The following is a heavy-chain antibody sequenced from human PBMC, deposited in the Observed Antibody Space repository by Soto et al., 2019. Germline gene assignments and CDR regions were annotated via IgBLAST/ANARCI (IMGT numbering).Heavy chain of an antibody. J-gene: IGHJ6*03. CDR1: GFTFSSYA. D-gene: IGHD5-18*01. Sequence: GGSLRLSCAASGFTFSSYAMSWVRQAPGKGLEWVSAISGGGGSTYYADSVKGRFTISRDNSKNTLYLQMNSLRAEDTAVYYCAKYSVAYYYYYMDVWGKGTTVTVSS. CDR3: AKYSVAYYYYYMDV. V-gene: IGHV3-23*01. CDR2: ISGGGGST.